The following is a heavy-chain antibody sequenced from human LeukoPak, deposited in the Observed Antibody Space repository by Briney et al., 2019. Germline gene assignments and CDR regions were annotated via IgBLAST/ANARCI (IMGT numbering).Heavy chain of an antibody. Sequence: GGSLRLSCAASGFTFSSYAMSWVRQAPGKGLEWVSAISGSGGSTYYADSVKGRFTISRDNSKNTLYLQMNSLRAEDTAVYYCAKVPRPIVATGGDYFDYWGQGTLVTVSS. CDR2: ISGSGGST. V-gene: IGHV3-23*01. CDR1: GFTFSSYA. D-gene: IGHD5-12*01. J-gene: IGHJ4*02. CDR3: AKVPRPIVATGGDYFDY.